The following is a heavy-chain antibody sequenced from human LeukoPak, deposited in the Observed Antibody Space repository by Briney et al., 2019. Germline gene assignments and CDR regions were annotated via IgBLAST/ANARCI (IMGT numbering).Heavy chain of an antibody. Sequence: GGSLRLSCAASGFTFSSYAMSWVRQAPGKGLEWVSAISGSGGSTYYADSVKGRFTISRDNSKNTLYLQMNSLRAEGTAVYYCAKDPRMGQQLVPTWFDPWGQGTLVTVSS. J-gene: IGHJ5*02. CDR3: AKDPRMGQQLVPTWFDP. D-gene: IGHD6-6*01. CDR2: ISGSGGST. CDR1: GFTFSSYA. V-gene: IGHV3-23*01.